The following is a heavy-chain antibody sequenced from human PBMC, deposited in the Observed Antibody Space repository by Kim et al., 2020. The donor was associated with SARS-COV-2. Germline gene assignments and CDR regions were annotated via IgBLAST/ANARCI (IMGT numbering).Heavy chain of an antibody. CDR1: GFTFSSYS. J-gene: IGHJ6*02. V-gene: IGHV3-21*01. CDR2: ISSSSSYI. CDR3: ASWMEIVATIGDYYYYGMDV. D-gene: IGHD5-12*01. Sequence: GGSLRLSCAASGFTFSSYSMNWVRQAPGKGLEWVSSISSSSSYIYYADSVKGRFTISRDNAKNSLYLQMNSLRAEDTAVYYCASWMEIVATIGDYYYYGMDVWGQGTTVTVSS.